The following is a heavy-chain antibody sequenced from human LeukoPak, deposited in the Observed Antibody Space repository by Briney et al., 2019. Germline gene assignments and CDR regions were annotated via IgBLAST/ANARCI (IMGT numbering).Heavy chain of an antibody. CDR2: MNPISGNT. CDR3: ARGFAVYCSSTSCYQDY. D-gene: IGHD2-2*01. V-gene: IGHV1-8*03. J-gene: IGHJ4*02. Sequence: ASVKVSCKAPGYTFTSYDINWVRQATGQGLEWMGWMNPISGNTGYAQKFQGRVTITRNTSISTAYMELSSLRSEDTAVYYCARGFAVYCSSTSCYQDYWGQGTLVTVSS. CDR1: GYTFTSYD.